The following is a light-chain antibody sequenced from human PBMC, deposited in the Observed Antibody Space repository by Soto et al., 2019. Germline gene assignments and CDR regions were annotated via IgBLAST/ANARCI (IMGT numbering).Light chain of an antibody. CDR1: QSVSSSY. Sequence: EIVLTQSPGTLSLSPGERATLSCRASQSVSSSYLAWYQQKPGQAPRLLIYGASSRATGIPDRFSGSGSGTDFSLTISRLEPEYFAVDYCQQYGSSPCTFGQGTKLEIK. J-gene: IGKJ2*02. CDR3: QQYGSSPCT. V-gene: IGKV3-20*01. CDR2: GAS.